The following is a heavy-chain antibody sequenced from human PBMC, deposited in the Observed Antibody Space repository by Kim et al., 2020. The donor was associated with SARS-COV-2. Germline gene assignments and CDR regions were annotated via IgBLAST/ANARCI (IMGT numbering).Heavy chain of an antibody. J-gene: IGHJ5*02. D-gene: IGHD2-2*01. CDR3: AKEEIVVVPAATYRWFDP. CDR2: ISWNSGSI. CDR1: GFTFGDYA. V-gene: IGHV3-9*01. Sequence: GGSLRLSCAASGFTFGDYAMHWVRQAPGKGLEWVSGISWNSGSIGYADSVKGRFTISRDNAKNSLYLQMNSLRAEDTALYYCAKEEIVVVPAATYRWFDPWGQGTLVTVSS.